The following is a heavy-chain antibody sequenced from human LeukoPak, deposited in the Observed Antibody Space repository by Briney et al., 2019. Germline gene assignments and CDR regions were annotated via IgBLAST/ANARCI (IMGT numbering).Heavy chain of an antibody. V-gene: IGHV4-34*01. CDR3: ARGGGIAVGY. CDR1: GGSFSGYY. J-gene: IGHJ4*02. D-gene: IGHD6-19*01. Sequence: SETLSLTCAVYGGSFSGYYWSWIRQPPGKGLEWNGEINHSGSTNYNPALKSRGTISVDTSKKQFSLKLSSVTAADTAVYYCARGGGIAVGYWGQGTLVTVSS. CDR2: INHSGST.